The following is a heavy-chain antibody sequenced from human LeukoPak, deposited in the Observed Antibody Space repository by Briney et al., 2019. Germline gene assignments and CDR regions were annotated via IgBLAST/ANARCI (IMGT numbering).Heavy chain of an antibody. V-gene: IGHV1-8*01. J-gene: IGHJ5*02. Sequence: ASVKVSCKASGYTFTSYDINWVRQATGQGLEWMGWMNPNSGNTGYAQKFQGRVTMTRNTSISTAYMELSSLRSEDTAVYYCARDGSDCSSTSCQGGGFDPWGQGTLVTVSS. CDR2: MNPNSGNT. D-gene: IGHD2-2*01. CDR1: GYTFTSYD. CDR3: ARDGSDCSSTSCQGGGFDP.